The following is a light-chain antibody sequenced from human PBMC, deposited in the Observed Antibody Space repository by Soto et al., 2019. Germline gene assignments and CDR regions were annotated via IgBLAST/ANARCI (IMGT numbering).Light chain of an antibody. V-gene: IGKV3-15*01. CDR2: GAS. CDR3: KQYNNWPPFMYT. Sequence: EIVLTQSPGTLSLSPGEIATLSCRASQSVDSTYLAWYQQKVGQAPRLLIYGASTRATGIPARFCGSGSGTDFSLTISSLQSEDFAVYYCKQYNNWPPFMYTFGPGTKVDIK. CDR1: QSVDSTY. J-gene: IGKJ2*01.